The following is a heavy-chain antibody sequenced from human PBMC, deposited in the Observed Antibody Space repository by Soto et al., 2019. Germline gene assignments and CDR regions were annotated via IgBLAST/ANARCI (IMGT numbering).Heavy chain of an antibody. Sequence: GASVKVSCKASGDTFTSYYMHWVRQAPGQGLEWMGIINPSGGSTSYAQKFQGRVTMTRDTSTSTVYMELSSLRSEDTAVYYCARAQPSTGWFDPWGQGTLVTVSS. J-gene: IGHJ5*02. CDR3: ARAQPSTGWFDP. D-gene: IGHD2-2*01. CDR1: GDTFTSYY. CDR2: INPSGGST. V-gene: IGHV1-46*01.